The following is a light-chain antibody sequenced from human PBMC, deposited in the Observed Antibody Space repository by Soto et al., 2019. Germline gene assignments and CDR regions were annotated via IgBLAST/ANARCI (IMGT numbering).Light chain of an antibody. CDR2: DDS. V-gene: IGLV3-21*02. CDR1: NIASKS. J-gene: IGLJ1*01. CDR3: QVWDISSDQYL. Sequence: SYELTQPPSVSVAPGQTARITCGGNNIASKSVHWYQQRPGQAPVLVLYDDSNRPSGIPERSSGSNSGSTATLTISSVEAGDEADYFCQVWDISSDQYLFGTGTKVTVL.